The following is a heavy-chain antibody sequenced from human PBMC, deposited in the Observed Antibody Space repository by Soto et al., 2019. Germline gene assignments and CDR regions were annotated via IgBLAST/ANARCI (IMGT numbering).Heavy chain of an antibody. CDR1: GGSISNSGYY. D-gene: IGHD6-19*01. V-gene: IGHV4-39*01. CDR3: ARHYGSFDP. CDR2: VYYSGGT. J-gene: IGHJ5*02. Sequence: QLQLQESGPGLVKPSETLSLTCTVSGGSISNSGYYWGWVRQPPGKGLEWIASVYYSGGTYYKPSLESRVTISVDTSKNQFSLKVNSVTAADTAVYYCARHYGSFDPWGQGTLVTVSS.